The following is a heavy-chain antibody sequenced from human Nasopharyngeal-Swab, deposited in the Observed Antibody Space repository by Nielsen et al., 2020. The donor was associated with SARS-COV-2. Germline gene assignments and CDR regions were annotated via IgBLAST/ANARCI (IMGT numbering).Heavy chain of an antibody. Sequence: GSLRLSCAVYGGSFSGHYWSWIRQPPGKGLEWIGEINHSGSTNYNPSLKSRVTISVDTSKNQFSLKLSSVTAADTAVYYCARGMAAAEPGVYCYYGMDVWGQGTTVTVSS. J-gene: IGHJ6*02. V-gene: IGHV4-34*01. CDR3: ARGMAAAEPGVYCYYGMDV. CDR2: INHSGST. D-gene: IGHD6-13*01. CDR1: GGSFSGHY.